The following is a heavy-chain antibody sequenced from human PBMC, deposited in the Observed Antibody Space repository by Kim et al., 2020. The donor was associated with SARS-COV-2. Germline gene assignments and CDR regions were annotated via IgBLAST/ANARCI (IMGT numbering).Heavy chain of an antibody. J-gene: IGHJ6*03. D-gene: IGHD2-2*01. V-gene: IGHV3-30*01. CDR3: ARSGLLSTYYYMDV. Sequence: DPVKGRFHISRNNSKNTLYLKMNSLRAEDTAVYYCARSGLLSTYYYMDVWGKGTTVTVSS.